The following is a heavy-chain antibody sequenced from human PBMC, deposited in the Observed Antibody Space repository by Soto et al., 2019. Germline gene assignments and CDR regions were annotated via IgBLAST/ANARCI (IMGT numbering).Heavy chain of an antibody. Sequence: PSETLSLTCTVSGGSISSSSYYWGWIRQPPGKGLEWIGSIYYSGSTYYNPSLKNRVTISVDTSKNQFSLKLSSVTAADTALYYCARLDHGGNWPFYGMDVWGQGTTVTVSS. CDR1: GGSISSSSYY. D-gene: IGHD2-21*01. CDR3: ARLDHGGNWPFYGMDV. V-gene: IGHV4-39*01. CDR2: IYYSGST. J-gene: IGHJ6*02.